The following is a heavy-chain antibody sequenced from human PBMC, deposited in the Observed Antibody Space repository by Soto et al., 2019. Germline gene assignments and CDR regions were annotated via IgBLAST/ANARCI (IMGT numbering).Heavy chain of an antibody. CDR1: GFTFSSYW. V-gene: IGHV3-74*01. CDR2: INSDVSST. Sequence: GGSLRLSCAASGFTFSSYWMHWVRQAPGKGLVWVSRINSDVSSTSYADSVKGRFTISRDNAKNTLYLQMNSLRAEDTAVYYCARCDFWSGDAFDIWGQGTMVTVSS. J-gene: IGHJ3*02. D-gene: IGHD3-3*01. CDR3: ARCDFWSGDAFDI.